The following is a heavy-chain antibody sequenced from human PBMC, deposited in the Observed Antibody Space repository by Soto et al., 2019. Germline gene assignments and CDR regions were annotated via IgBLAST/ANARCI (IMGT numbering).Heavy chain of an antibody. D-gene: IGHD2-15*01. Sequence: PVGSLRLSCVASGFTFSGFEMYWVRQSPGRGLEWVSYISSSGNTVYYTDSVKGRFTISRDNARNSLYLQMNSLRAEDTAVYYCACHTEMAATSDVFDIWAQGTMVTVSS. V-gene: IGHV3-48*03. CDR2: ISSSGNTV. CDR1: GFTFSGFE. J-gene: IGHJ3*02. CDR3: ACHTEMAATSDVFDI.